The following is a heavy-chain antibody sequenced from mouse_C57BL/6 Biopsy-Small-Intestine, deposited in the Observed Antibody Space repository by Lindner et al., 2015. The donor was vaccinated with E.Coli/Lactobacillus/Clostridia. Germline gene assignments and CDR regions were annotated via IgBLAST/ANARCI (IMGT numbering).Heavy chain of an antibody. CDR2: IYPGDGDT. D-gene: IGHD1-1*01. V-gene: IGHV1-82*01. Sequence: VQLQESGPELVKPGASVRISCKASGYAFSSSWMNWVKQRPGKGLEWIGRIYPGDGDTNYNGKFKGKATLTADKSSSTAYMQLSSLTSEDSAVYFCARGDTTGDYWGQGTTLTVSS. CDR3: ARGDTTGDY. CDR1: GYAFSSSW. J-gene: IGHJ2*01.